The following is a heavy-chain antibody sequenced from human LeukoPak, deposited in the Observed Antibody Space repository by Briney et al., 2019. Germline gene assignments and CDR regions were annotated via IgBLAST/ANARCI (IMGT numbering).Heavy chain of an antibody. J-gene: IGHJ4*02. Sequence: GRSLRLSCAASGFTFRSYGIHWVRQAPGKGLQWVAVIWHDGSNKYYADSVKGRFTISRDNSKNTLYLQMNSLRAEDTAVYYCARLYYYGRAGDYWGQGTLVTVSS. CDR2: IWHDGSNK. CDR3: ARLYYYGRAGDY. D-gene: IGHD3-10*01. V-gene: IGHV3-33*01. CDR1: GFTFRSYG.